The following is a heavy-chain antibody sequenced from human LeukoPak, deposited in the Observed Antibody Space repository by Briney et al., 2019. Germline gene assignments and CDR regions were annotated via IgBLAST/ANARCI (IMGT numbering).Heavy chain of an antibody. CDR2: INSDGSST. J-gene: IGHJ4*02. CDR3: ARALRVGFLEWLFLY. Sequence: GGSLRLSCAASGFTFSSYWMHWVRQAPGKGLVWVSRINSDGSSTSYADSVKGRFTISRDNAKNTLYLQMNSLRAEDTAVYYCARALRVGFLEWLFLYWGQGTLVTVSS. V-gene: IGHV3-74*01. CDR1: GFTFSSYW. D-gene: IGHD3-3*01.